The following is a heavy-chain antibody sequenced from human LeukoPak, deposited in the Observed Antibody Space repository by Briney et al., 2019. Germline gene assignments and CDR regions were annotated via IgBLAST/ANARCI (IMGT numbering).Heavy chain of an antibody. CDR1: GFTFDDHG. CDR3: AREIAAAGENLDY. J-gene: IGHJ4*02. V-gene: IGHV3-20*04. Sequence: GGSLRLSCAASGFTFDDHGMSWVRQAPGKGLEWVSGIKWDGGRTGYADSVKGRFTISRDNAKNSLYLQMNSLRAEDTAVYYCAREIAAAGENLDYWGQGTLVTVSS. D-gene: IGHD6-13*01. CDR2: IKWDGGRT.